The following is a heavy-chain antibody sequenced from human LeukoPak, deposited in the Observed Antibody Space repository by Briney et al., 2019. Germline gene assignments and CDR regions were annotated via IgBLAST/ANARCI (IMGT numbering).Heavy chain of an antibody. CDR3: ARYGYYAYDY. V-gene: IGHV4-59*01. Sequence: SETLSLTCTVSGGSISSYYWSWIRQPPGKGLEWIGYIYYSGSTSYNPSLKSRVTISVDTSKKQFSLKLSSVTAADTAVYYCARYGYYAYDYWGQGNLVTVSS. J-gene: IGHJ4*02. CDR2: IYYSGST. CDR1: GGSISSYY. D-gene: IGHD3-3*01.